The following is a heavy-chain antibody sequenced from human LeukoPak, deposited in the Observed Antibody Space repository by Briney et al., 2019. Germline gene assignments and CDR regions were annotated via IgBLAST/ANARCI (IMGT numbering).Heavy chain of an antibody. CDR1: GFTFDDYA. J-gene: IGHJ5*02. Sequence: PGGSLRLSCAASGFTFDDYAMHWVRQAPGKGLEWVSGISWNSGSIGYADSVKGRFTISRDNAKNSLYQQMNSLRAEDTALYYCAKDPQNYYDSSGSWFDPWGQGTLVTVSS. V-gene: IGHV3-9*01. CDR2: ISWNSGSI. CDR3: AKDPQNYYDSSGSWFDP. D-gene: IGHD3-22*01.